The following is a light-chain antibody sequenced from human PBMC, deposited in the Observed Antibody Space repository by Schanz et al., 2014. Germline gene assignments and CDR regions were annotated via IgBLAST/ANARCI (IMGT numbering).Light chain of an antibody. V-gene: IGLV1-40*01. CDR1: SSNIGAGYD. CDR3: QSYDSSLSGWV. Sequence: QSVLTQSPSVSGAPGQRVTISCTGSSSNIGAGYDVHWYQQLPGTAPKLLIYGNSNRPSGVPDRFSGSKSGTSPSLAITGLQAEDEADYYCQSYDSSLSGWVFGGGTKLTVL. CDR2: GNS. J-gene: IGLJ3*02.